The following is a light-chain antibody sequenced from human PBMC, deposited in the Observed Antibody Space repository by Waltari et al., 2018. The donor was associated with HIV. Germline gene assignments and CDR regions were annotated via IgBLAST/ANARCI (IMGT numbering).Light chain of an antibody. J-gene: IGKJ2*01. V-gene: IGKV4-1*01. Sequence: DIVMTKSPDSLDVSLGEMSTINFRSSQSLYNYNNKHSLAWYQQKPGQPPKLLIYWASTRNSGVPDRFTGSGSGTDFTLSISSLQAEDVAVYYCQQHDVSPYTFGQGTKV. CDR2: WAS. CDR3: QQHDVSPYT. CDR1: QSLYNYNNKHS.